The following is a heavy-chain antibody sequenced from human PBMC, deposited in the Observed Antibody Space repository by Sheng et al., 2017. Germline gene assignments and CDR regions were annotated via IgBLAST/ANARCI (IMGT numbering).Heavy chain of an antibody. D-gene: IGHD3-3*01. CDR3: ARTYRYYDFWSGLCFDL. Sequence: EVQLVESGGGLVKPGGSLRLSCAASGFTFSSYSMNWVRQAPGKGLEWVSSISSSSSYIYYADSVKGRFTISRDNAKNSLYLQMNSLRAEDTAVYYCARTYRYYDFWSGLCFDLWGRGTLVTVSS. V-gene: IGHV3-21*01. CDR1: GFTFSSYS. J-gene: IGHJ2*01. CDR2: ISSSSSYI.